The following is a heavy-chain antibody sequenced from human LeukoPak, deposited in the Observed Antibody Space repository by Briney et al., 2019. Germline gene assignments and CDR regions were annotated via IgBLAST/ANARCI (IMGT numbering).Heavy chain of an antibody. CDR1: GGSISNGSYY. CDR3: AREFPRGELFDY. CDR2: IYTSGST. D-gene: IGHD3-16*01. V-gene: IGHV4-61*02. Sequence: SETLSLTCTVSGGSISNGSYYWSWIRQPAGKGLEWIGRIYTSGSTNYNPSLKSRVTISVDTSKNQFSLKLSSVTAADTAVYYCAREFPRGELFDYWGQGTLVTVSS. J-gene: IGHJ4*02.